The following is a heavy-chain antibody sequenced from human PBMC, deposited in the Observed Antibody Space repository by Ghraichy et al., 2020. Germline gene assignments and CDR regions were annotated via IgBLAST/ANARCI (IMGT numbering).Heavy chain of an antibody. D-gene: IGHD3-16*01. J-gene: IGHJ6*02. CDR2: ISWDGGST. Sequence: GGSLRLSCAASGFTFDDYTMHWVRQAPGKGLEWVSLISWDGGSTYYADSVKGRFTISRDNSKNSLYLQMNSLRTEDTALYYCAFNGGSSADYYGMDVWGQGTTVTVSS. CDR3: AFNGGSSADYYGMDV. V-gene: IGHV3-43*01. CDR1: GFTFDDYT.